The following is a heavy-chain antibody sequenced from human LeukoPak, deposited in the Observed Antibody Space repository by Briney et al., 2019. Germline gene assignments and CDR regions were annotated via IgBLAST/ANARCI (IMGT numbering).Heavy chain of an antibody. CDR3: AAIPGTVELDY. Sequence: GGSLRLSCAASGFTFSSYAMSWVRQAPGKGLERVSSISSSSSYIYYADSVKGRFTISRDNAKNSLYLQMNSLRAEDTAVYYCAAIPGTVELDYWGQGTLVTVSS. CDR1: GFTFSSYA. D-gene: IGHD1-26*01. CDR2: ISSSSSYI. J-gene: IGHJ4*02. V-gene: IGHV3-21*01.